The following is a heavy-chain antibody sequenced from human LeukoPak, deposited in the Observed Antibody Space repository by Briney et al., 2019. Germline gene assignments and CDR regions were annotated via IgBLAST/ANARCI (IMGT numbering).Heavy chain of an antibody. D-gene: IGHD6-13*01. CDR1: GYSFTSYW. CDR3: ASPGYSSSWYGGY. V-gene: IGHV5-51*01. CDR2: IYPGDSDT. J-gene: IGHJ4*02. Sequence: XESLKISCKGSGYSFTSYWIGWVRQMPGKGLEWMGIIYPGDSDTRYSPSFQGQVTILADKSISTAYLQWSSLKASDTAMYYCASPGYSSSWYGGYWGQGTLVTVSS.